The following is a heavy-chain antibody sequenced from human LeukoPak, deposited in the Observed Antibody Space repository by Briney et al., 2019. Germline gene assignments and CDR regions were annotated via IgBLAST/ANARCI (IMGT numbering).Heavy chain of an antibody. Sequence: GGSLRLSRAASGFTFSSYAISSARQAPGKWMGWDSVISGSGGSTYYADSVKGRFTSSRDNSKNTLYLQMNSLRAEDTAVYYCARAHPGDYGDFQFDYWGQGTLVTVSS. CDR2: ISGSGGST. D-gene: IGHD4-17*01. CDR3: ARAHPGDYGDFQFDY. J-gene: IGHJ4*02. CDR1: GFTFSSYA. V-gene: IGHV3-23*01.